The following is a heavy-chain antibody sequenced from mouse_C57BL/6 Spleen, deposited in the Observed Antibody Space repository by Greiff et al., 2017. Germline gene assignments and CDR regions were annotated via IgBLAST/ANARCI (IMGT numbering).Heavy chain of an antibody. D-gene: IGHD2-1*01. CDR3: ARWGNYAAMDY. CDR1: GYAFSSYW. J-gene: IGHJ4*01. V-gene: IGHV1-80*01. Sequence: QVQLKQSGAELVKPGASVKISCKASGYAFSSYWMNWVKQRPGKGLEWIGQIYPGDGDTNYNGKFKGKATLTADKSSSTAYMQLSSLTSEDSAVYFCARWGNYAAMDYWGQGTSVTVSS. CDR2: IYPGDGDT.